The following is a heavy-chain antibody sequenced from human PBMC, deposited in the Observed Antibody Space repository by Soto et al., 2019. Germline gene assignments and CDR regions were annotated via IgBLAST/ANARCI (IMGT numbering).Heavy chain of an antibody. J-gene: IGHJ4*02. V-gene: IGHV4-39*01. CDR1: GASISIEEYH. CDR3: VRLGES. Sequence: SVTLSLTCTVSGASISIEEYHWGWLRQPPGKGLEWIGSVKSSGTSYNPSLRCRITVSVCTSNNHFSLNLRYVTAACSVTSYFVRLGESGGQGALVAVST. D-gene: IGHD3-10*01. CDR2: VKSSGT.